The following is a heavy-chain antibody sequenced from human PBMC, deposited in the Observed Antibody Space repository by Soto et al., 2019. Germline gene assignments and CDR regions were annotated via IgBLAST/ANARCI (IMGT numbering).Heavy chain of an antibody. Sequence: PGGALRLYCAASGFTFSSYAMHWVRQAPGKGLEWMSLILHVGSKKYYADSVKGRFTISRDNSKNTHYLQMNNLSVADTAVYYCAREFHLGYCSGGRCYDWGQGTLVTVSS. CDR3: AREFHLGYCSGGRCYD. J-gene: IGHJ4*02. CDR1: GFTFSSYA. CDR2: ILHVGSKK. D-gene: IGHD2-15*01. V-gene: IGHV3-30-3*01.